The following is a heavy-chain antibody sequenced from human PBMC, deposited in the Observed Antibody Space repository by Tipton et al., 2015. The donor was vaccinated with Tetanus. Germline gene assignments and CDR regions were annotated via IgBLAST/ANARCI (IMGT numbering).Heavy chain of an antibody. CDR2: IYSRGST. CDR1: GGSISGHY. D-gene: IGHD3-16*02. J-gene: IGHJ4*02. V-gene: IGHV4-59*11. CDR3: ARVPLSLYYGLDY. Sequence: TLSLTCTVSGGSISGHYWNWIRQPPGKGLEWIGFIYSRGSTNYNPSLKSRVTISVDTSKNQFSLKMSSMTAADTAVYYCARVPLSLYYGLDYWGQGTRVTVSS.